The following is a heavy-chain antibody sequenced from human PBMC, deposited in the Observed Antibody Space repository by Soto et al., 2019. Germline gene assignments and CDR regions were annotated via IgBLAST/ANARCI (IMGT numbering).Heavy chain of an antibody. V-gene: IGHV1-18*01. CDR3: ASVRGDIVVVPAATPYYYYGMDV. D-gene: IGHD2-2*01. CDR1: GYSFTSYG. Sequence: ASVKVSCKASGYSFTSYGISWVRQAPGQGLEWMGWISAYNGNTNYAQKLQGRVTMTTDTSTSTAYMELRSLRSDDTAVYYCASVRGDIVVVPAATPYYYYGMDVWGQGTTVTVSS. J-gene: IGHJ6*02. CDR2: ISAYNGNT.